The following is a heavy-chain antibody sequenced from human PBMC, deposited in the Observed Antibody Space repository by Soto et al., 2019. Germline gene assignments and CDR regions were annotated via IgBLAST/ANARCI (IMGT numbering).Heavy chain of an antibody. CDR3: AILTNGHP. J-gene: IGHJ5*02. CDR2: INHSGST. D-gene: IGHD2-8*01. V-gene: IGHV4-34*01. CDR1: GGSFSGYY. Sequence: SETLSLTCAVYGGSFSGYYGSWIRQPPGKGLEWIGEINHSGSTNYNPSLKSRVTISVDTSKNQFSLKLSSVTAADTAVYYCAILTNGHPWGQGTLVTVSS.